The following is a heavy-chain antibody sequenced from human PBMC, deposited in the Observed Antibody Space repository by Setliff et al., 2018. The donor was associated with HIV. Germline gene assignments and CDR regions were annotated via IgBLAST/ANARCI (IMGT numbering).Heavy chain of an antibody. V-gene: IGHV4-4*07. CDR2: VYMSGKT. Sequence: SETLSLTCTVSGVSIDKNYWSWVRRPPGKGLEWIGRVYMSGKTNYSPSLKSRVTMSADTSKNQVSLKLTSVTAADTAVYYCAKDAGVTGGLYRYYIDAWGNGTTVTV. D-gene: IGHD2-8*01. CDR1: GVSIDKNY. J-gene: IGHJ6*03. CDR3: AKDAGVTGGLYRYYIDA.